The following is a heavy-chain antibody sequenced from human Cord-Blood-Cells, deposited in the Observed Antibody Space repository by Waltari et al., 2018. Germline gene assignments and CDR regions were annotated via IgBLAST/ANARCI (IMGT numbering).Heavy chain of an antibody. V-gene: IGHV1-24*01. Sequence: QVQLVQSGAEVKKPGASVKVSCKVSGYTLPELSMHWVRQAPGTGLEWMGGFDPEDGETIYAQKFQGRVTMTEDTSTDTAYMELSSLRSEDTAVYYCATYHYYGSGSYYNYYYYGMDVWGQGTTVTVSS. CDR2: FDPEDGET. J-gene: IGHJ6*02. CDR1: GYTLPELS. CDR3: ATYHYYGSGSYYNYYYYGMDV. D-gene: IGHD3-10*01.